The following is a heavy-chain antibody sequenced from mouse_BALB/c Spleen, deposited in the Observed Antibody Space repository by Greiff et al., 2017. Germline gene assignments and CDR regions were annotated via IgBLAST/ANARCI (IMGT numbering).Heavy chain of an antibody. Sequence: EVHLVESGGGLVKPGGSLKLSCAASGFTFSDYYMYWVRQTPEKRLEWVATISDGGSYTYYPDSVKGRFTISRDNAKNNLYLQMSSLKSEDTAMYYCARDRGYRYGLDYWGQGTTLTVSS. CDR1: GFTFSDYY. J-gene: IGHJ2*01. D-gene: IGHD2-14*01. CDR3: ARDRGYRYGLDY. V-gene: IGHV5-4*02. CDR2: ISDGGSYT.